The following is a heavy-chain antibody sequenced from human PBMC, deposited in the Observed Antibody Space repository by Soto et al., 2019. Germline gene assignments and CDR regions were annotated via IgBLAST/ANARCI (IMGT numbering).Heavy chain of an antibody. V-gene: IGHV3-7*01. D-gene: IGHD6-19*01. CDR1: GFTFSSYW. J-gene: IGHJ4*02. Sequence: GGSLRLSCAASGFTFSSYWMSWVRQTPGKGLEWVANIKQDGSEKYYVDSVRGRFTISRDNAKNSLYLQMNSLRAEDTAVYYCARDESRQRWLVTPDYWGQGTLVTVSS. CDR3: ARDESRQRWLVTPDY. CDR2: IKQDGSEK.